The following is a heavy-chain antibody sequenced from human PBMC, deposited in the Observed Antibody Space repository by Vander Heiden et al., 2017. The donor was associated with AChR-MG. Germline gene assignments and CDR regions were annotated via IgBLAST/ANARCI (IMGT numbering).Heavy chain of an antibody. V-gene: IGHV3-30*18. CDR2: ISYDGSNT. CDR1: GFTFRTYA. Sequence: SLRLSCSAYGFTFRTYAMHWVRQAPGKGLEWVAIISYDGSNTDYMDSVKGRFTISRDNSKNTLFLQMNSLRPEDTAVYFGAKDGITFGGVIVPRPDYWGQGTLVTVSS. J-gene: IGHJ4*02. D-gene: IGHD3-16*02. CDR3: AKDGITFGGVIVPRPDY.